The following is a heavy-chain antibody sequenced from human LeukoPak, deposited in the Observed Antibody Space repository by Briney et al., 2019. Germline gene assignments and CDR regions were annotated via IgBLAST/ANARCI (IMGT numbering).Heavy chain of an antibody. Sequence: SETLSLTCAVSGGSISSNNWWIWVRQPPGKGLEWIGSIYYSGSTYYNPSLKSRVTISVDTSKNQFSLKLSSVTAADTAVYYCARLRGYYDSRGYYGWFDPWGQGTLVTVSS. CDR3: ARLRGYYDSRGYYGWFDP. CDR1: GGSISSNNW. CDR2: IYYSGST. J-gene: IGHJ5*02. D-gene: IGHD3-22*01. V-gene: IGHV4-39*01.